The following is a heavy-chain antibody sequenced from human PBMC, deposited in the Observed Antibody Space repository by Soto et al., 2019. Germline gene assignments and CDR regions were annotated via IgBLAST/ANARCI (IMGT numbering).Heavy chain of an antibody. CDR1: GFTFSSYA. D-gene: IGHD2-15*01. Sequence: EVQLLESGGGLVQPGGSLRLSCAASGFTFSSYAMSWVRQAPGKGLEWVSAISGSGGSTYYADSVKGRFTISRDNSKNTLYLQMNSLRAEDTAVYYCAKDSRVCGGSCYSDFQHWGQGTLVTVSS. CDR3: AKDSRVCGGSCYSDFQH. CDR2: ISGSGGST. J-gene: IGHJ1*01. V-gene: IGHV3-23*01.